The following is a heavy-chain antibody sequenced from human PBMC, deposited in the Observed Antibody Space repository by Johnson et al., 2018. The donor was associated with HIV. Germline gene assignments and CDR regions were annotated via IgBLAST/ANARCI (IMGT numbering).Heavy chain of an antibody. V-gene: IGHV3-15*01. J-gene: IGHJ3*01. CDR3: TTDGRIPVAHHDAFDV. Sequence: VQLVESGGGSVKSGGSLRVSCAASGFTFSNAWITWVRQGPGKGLEWVGRIKSKTDGGTTDYAAPVKGRFTISRDDSKNTLYLQMNSLKTEDTAVYYCTTDGRIPVAHHDAFDVWGQGTMVTVSS. CDR1: GFTFSNAW. CDR2: IKSKTDGGTT. D-gene: IGHD6-19*01.